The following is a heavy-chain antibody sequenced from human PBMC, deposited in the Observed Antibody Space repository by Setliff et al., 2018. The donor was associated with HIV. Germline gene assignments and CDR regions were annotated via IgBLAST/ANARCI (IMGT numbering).Heavy chain of an antibody. Sequence: VSGPTLVNPTQTLTLTCTFSGFSLRTTGEAVGWLRQPPGKAPEWLALVYWDDDKRYSPSLKNRLTIIKDASKNQVVLTLTNVDPVDSAKYYCAHKGLSSGWPYFDYWGQGTLVTVSS. J-gene: IGHJ4*02. V-gene: IGHV2-5*02. CDR2: VYWDDDK. D-gene: IGHD6-19*01. CDR1: GFSLRTTGEA. CDR3: AHKGLSSGWPYFDY.